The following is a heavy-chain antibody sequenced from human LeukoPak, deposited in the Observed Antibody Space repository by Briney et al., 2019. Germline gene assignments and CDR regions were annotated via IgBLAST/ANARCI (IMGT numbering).Heavy chain of an antibody. D-gene: IGHD5-12*01. CDR1: GGSISSYY. V-gene: IGHV4-59*01. Sequence: SETLSLTCTVSGGSISSYYWSWIRQPPGKGLEWIGYIYYSGSTNYNPSLKSRVTISVDTSKTQFSLKLSSVTAADTAVYYCARFHSAYDFEGFDYWGQGTLVTVSS. J-gene: IGHJ4*02. CDR2: IYYSGST. CDR3: ARFHSAYDFEGFDY.